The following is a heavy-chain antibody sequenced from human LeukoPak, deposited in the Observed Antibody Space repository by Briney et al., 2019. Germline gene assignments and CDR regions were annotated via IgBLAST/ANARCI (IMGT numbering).Heavy chain of an antibody. Sequence: PGGSLRLSCAASGFTFSNYAMNWVRQAPGKGLEWVSAISDSGGSTYYADSVKGRFTISRDNSKNTLYLQMNSLRAEDTAVYYCAKDDGMTTVVTLDYWGQGTLVTVSS. CDR3: AKDDGMTTVVTLDY. D-gene: IGHD4-23*01. J-gene: IGHJ4*02. CDR2: ISDSGGST. V-gene: IGHV3-23*01. CDR1: GFTFSNYA.